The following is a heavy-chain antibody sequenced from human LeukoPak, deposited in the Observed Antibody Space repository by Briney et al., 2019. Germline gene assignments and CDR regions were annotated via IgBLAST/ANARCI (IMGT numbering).Heavy chain of an antibody. CDR3: ARDSAVGATFFDY. J-gene: IGHJ4*02. V-gene: IGHV3-30-3*01. Sequence: GRSLRLSCAASGFTFSSYAMHWVRQAPGKGLEWGAVISYDGSNKHYADSVKGRFTISRDNSKNTLYLQMNSLRAEDTAVYYCARDSAVGATFFDYWGQGTLVTVSS. CDR1: GFTFSSYA. CDR2: ISYDGSNK. D-gene: IGHD1-26*01.